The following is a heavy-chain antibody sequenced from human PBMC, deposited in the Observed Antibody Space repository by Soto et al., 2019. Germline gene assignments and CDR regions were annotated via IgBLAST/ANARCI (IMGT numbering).Heavy chain of an antibody. V-gene: IGHV1-18*01. Sequence: QVQLVQSGAEVKKPGASVKVSCKTSGYTFTSYGISWVRQAPGQGLEWMGWISAYNGHTNYAQKIQGRVTMTTDTCTSTDYMELRSLRSDDTAVYYGARASGYSYGFDYWGQGTLVTVSS. J-gene: IGHJ4*02. CDR1: GYTFTSYG. D-gene: IGHD5-18*01. CDR2: ISAYNGHT. CDR3: ARASGYSYGFDY.